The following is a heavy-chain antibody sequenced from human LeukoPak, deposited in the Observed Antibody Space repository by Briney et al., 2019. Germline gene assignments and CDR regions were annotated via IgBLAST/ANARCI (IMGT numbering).Heavy chain of an antibody. CDR1: GFTFSSYA. CDR3: ARAHYDFWSGYCDY. J-gene: IGHJ4*02. Sequence: GGSLRLSCAASGFTFSSYAMHWVRQAPGKGLEWVAVISYDGSNKYYADSVKGRFTISRDNSKNTLYLQMNSLRAEDTAVYYCARAHYDFWSGYCDYWGQGTLVTVSS. CDR2: ISYDGSNK. V-gene: IGHV3-30-3*01. D-gene: IGHD3-3*01.